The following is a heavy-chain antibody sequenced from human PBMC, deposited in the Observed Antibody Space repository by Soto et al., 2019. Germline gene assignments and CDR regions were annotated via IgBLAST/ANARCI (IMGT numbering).Heavy chain of an antibody. V-gene: IGHV5-10-1*01. CDR3: ARVSGICRSTSCQGGAYYYYYYGMDV. D-gene: IGHD2-2*01. CDR2: NEPSDSDT. J-gene: IGHJ6*02. Sequence: PGEYLKISCKGSGYRLTSYWISWVRQMPGKVREWTGRNEPSDSDTNYSPSFQGHVTISADKSISTAYLQWSSLKASDAAMYYCARVSGICRSTSCQGGAYYYYYYGMDVWGQGATVAVSS. CDR1: GYRLTSYW.